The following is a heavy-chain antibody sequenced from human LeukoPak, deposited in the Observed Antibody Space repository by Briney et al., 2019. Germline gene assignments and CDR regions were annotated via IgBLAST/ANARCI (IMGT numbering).Heavy chain of an antibody. D-gene: IGHD1-26*01. Sequence: PGGSLRLSCAXSGFTFSNXXXXXXXXAXGXXXXXXXXXXXKTDGGXTDYAAXXXXXXXISRDDSKNTLYLQMNSLKTEDTAVYYCTTVDELVGATIDAFDIWGQGTMVTVSS. J-gene: IGHJ3*02. CDR2: XXXKTDGGXT. V-gene: IGHV3-15*01. CDR1: GFTFSNXX. CDR3: TTVDELVGATIDAFDI.